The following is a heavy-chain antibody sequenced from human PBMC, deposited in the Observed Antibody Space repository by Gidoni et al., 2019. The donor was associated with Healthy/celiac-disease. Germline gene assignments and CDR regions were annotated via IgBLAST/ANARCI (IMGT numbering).Heavy chain of an antibody. J-gene: IGHJ3*02. D-gene: IGHD3-22*01. Sequence: QLQLQESGPGLVKPSETLSLTCPVPGGSISSSSYYWGWIRQPPGKGLEWIGSIYYSGSTYYNPSLKSRVTISVDTSKNQFSLKLSSVTAADTAVYYCARHGRTTMIVVNDAFDIWGQGTMVTVSS. CDR1: GGSISSSSYY. CDR3: ARHGRTTMIVVNDAFDI. CDR2: IYYSGST. V-gene: IGHV4-39*01.